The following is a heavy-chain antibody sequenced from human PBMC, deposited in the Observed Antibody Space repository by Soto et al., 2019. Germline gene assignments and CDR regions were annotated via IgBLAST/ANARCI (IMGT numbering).Heavy chain of an antibody. Sequence: TYTVSYGTIVDRGCFRSCNKKKPGKGLQWIGYIYYSGSTNYNPSLKSRVTISVDTSKNQFSLKLSSVTAADTAVYYCARRYAFSAFDIWGQGTMATVSS. CDR3: ARRYAFSAFDI. V-gene: IGHV4-61*08. D-gene: IGHD3-16*01. J-gene: IGHJ3*02. CDR1: YGTIVDRGCF. CDR2: IYYSGST.